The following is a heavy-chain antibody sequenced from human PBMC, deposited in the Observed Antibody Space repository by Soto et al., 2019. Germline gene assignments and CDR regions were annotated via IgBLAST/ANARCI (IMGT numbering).Heavy chain of an antibody. V-gene: IGHV3-15*01. D-gene: IGHD3-3*01. CDR2: IKSKTDGGTT. Sequence: PGGSLRLSCAASGFTFSNAWMSWVRQAPGKGLEWVGRIKSKTDGGTTDYAAPVKGRFTISRDDSKNTLYLQMNSLKTEDTAVYYCTTYQYYDFWSGYYPDAFDIWGQGTMVTVSS. J-gene: IGHJ3*02. CDR3: TTYQYYDFWSGYYPDAFDI. CDR1: GFTFSNAW.